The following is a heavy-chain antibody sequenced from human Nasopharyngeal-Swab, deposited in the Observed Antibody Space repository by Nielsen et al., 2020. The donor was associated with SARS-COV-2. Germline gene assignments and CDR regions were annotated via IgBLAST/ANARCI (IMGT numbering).Heavy chain of an antibody. Sequence: SEPLSLTFTASGGPISSYSWSWIRQPPGKGLEWIGYIYYSGSTNSNPSLKSRVTISVDTSKNQFSLKLSSVTAADTAVYYCAREGGLDYDYVWGSYRPSNWFDPWGQGTLVTVSS. D-gene: IGHD3-16*02. V-gene: IGHV4-59*01. CDR3: AREGGLDYDYVWGSYRPSNWFDP. J-gene: IGHJ5*02. CDR1: GGPISSYS. CDR2: IYYSGST.